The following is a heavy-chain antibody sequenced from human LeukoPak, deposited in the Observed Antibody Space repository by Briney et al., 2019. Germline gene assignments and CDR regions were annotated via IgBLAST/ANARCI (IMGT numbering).Heavy chain of an antibody. CDR3: AKGIYSSGWSYFDY. CDR2: IYSGGST. D-gene: IGHD6-19*01. Sequence: GGSLRLSCAASGFTVSSNYMSWVRQAPGKGLEWVSVIYSGGSTYYADSVKGRFAISRDNSKNTLYLQMNSLRAEDTAVYYCAKGIYSSGWSYFDYWGHGTLVTVSS. CDR1: GFTVSSNY. J-gene: IGHJ4*01. V-gene: IGHV3-53*01.